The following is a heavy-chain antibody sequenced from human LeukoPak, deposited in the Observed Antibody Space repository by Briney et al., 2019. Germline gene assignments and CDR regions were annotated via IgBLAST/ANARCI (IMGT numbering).Heavy chain of an antibody. CDR2: ISGSGGST. D-gene: IGHD3-3*01. Sequence: GGSLRLSXAASGFTFSSYAMSWVRQAPGKGLEWVSAISGSGGSTYYADSVKGRFTISRDNSKNTLYLQMNSLRAGDTAVYYCANNKPASYYDFWSGPPGSNWFDPWGQGTLVTVSS. CDR1: GFTFSSYA. J-gene: IGHJ5*02. CDR3: ANNKPASYYDFWSGPPGSNWFDP. V-gene: IGHV3-23*01.